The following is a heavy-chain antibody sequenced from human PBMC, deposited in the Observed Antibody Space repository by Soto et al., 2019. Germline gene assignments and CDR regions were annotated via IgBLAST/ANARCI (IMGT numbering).Heavy chain of an antibody. CDR3: ARHIGRYYDFWSGPLLAF. CDR1: GGNIRSYY. V-gene: IGHV4-59*08. CDR2: IYYSGST. J-gene: IGHJ4*02. D-gene: IGHD3-3*01. Sequence: SEMKRLSWTVAGGNIRSYYGSWIRQPTGKGLEWIGYIYYSGSTNYNPSLKSRVTISVDTSKNQFSLKLSSVTAADTAVYYCARHIGRYYDFWSGPLLAFWGQGTLVTVSS.